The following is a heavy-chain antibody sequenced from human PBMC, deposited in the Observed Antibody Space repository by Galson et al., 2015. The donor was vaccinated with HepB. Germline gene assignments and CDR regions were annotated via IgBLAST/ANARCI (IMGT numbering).Heavy chain of an antibody. CDR1: GGSFSNSDYY. V-gene: IGHV4-39*01. CDR3: SRRGNGFNLPDFDY. CDR2: IYYRGRT. Sequence: LSLTCTVSGGSFSNSDYYWAWIRQSPGKGLEWIGSIYYRGRTYYNPSLKSRITMSVDTSKNQFSLKLTSVSAADTAVYFCSRRGNGFNLPDFDYWGQGSLVTVSS. D-gene: IGHD5-24*01. J-gene: IGHJ4*02.